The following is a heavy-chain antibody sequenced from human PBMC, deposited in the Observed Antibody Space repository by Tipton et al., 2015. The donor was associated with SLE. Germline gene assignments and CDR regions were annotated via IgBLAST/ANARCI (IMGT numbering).Heavy chain of an antibody. CDR2: VYYSGTG. J-gene: IGHJ4*02. Sequence: TLSLTCTVSGDSIRSTSYNWGWIRQPPGKGLGWIGAVYYSGTGAYNPSLKSRVTISVDTSKNQFSLKLDSVTAADTAVYYCARHREVRSGVVISPAKVYYFDSWGLGTLVTISS. D-gene: IGHD3-22*01. V-gene: IGHV4-39*01. CDR1: GDSIRSTSYN. CDR3: ARHREVRSGVVISPAKVYYFDS.